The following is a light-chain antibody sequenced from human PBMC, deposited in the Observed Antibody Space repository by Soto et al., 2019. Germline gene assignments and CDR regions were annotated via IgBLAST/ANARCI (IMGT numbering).Light chain of an antibody. CDR3: VLYMYSGIGV. Sequence: QTVVTQEPSFSVSPGGTVTLTCGLSSGSVSTNSYPAWYQQTPGQAPRTLIYSTNTRSSGVPDRFSGSILGNKAALTITGAQADDEADYYCVLYMYSGIGVFGGGTKLTVL. CDR1: SGSVSTNSY. V-gene: IGLV8-61*01. CDR2: STN. J-gene: IGLJ3*02.